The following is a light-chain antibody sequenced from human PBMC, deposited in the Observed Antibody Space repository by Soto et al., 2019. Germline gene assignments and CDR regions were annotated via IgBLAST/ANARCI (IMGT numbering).Light chain of an antibody. CDR2: GAY. J-gene: IGKJ2*01. V-gene: IGKV3-15*01. Sequence: EIVMTQSPATLSVSPGERATLSCRASQSVSSNLAWYQQKPAQAPRRLLSGAYTRAPAIPARFSGSGSGKEFTLTISGLQSEDFAVYYCKQYNNWPYTFGQGTKLEIK. CDR1: QSVSSN. CDR3: KQYNNWPYT.